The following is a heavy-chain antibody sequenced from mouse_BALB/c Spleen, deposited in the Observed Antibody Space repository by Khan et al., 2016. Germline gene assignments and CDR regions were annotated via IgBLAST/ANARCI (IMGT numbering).Heavy chain of an antibody. D-gene: IGHD2-4*01. V-gene: IGHV14-3*02. CDR2: IDPANGNT. CDR1: GFNIKDTY. Sequence: EVQLQESGAELVKPGASVKLSCTAFGFNIKDTYMHWVKQRPEQGLEWIGRIDPANGNTKYDPKFQGKATITADTSSNTAYLQLSSLTSEDTAVYYCARSHYDYDVGFAYWGQGTLVTVSA. CDR3: ARSHYDYDVGFAY. J-gene: IGHJ3*01.